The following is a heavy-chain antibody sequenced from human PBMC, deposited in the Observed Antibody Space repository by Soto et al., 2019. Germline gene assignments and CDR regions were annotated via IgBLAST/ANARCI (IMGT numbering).Heavy chain of an antibody. V-gene: IGHV3-15*01. CDR1: GFTFSNAW. D-gene: IGHD1-26*01. CDR3: TRGSYQGNYYYYGMDV. Sequence: EVQLVESGGGLVKPGGSLRLSCAASGFTFSNAWMSWVRQVPGKGLEWVGRIKSKTDGGTRDYAAPVKGSFTISREDSKKTLYLQMNSLKAEDTGVYYCTRGSYQGNYYYYGMDVWGQGTTVTVSS. J-gene: IGHJ6*02. CDR2: IKSKTDGGTR.